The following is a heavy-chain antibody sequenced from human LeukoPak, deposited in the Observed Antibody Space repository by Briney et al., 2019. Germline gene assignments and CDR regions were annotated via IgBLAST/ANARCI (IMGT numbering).Heavy chain of an antibody. Sequence: PGGSLRLSCAASGFTFSSYAMSWVRQAPGKGLEWVSAISGSSSYIYYADSVKGRFTISRDNAKNSLYLQMNSLRAEDTAVYYCARGRDYGDYHDDYWGQGTLVTVSS. J-gene: IGHJ4*02. CDR2: ISGSSSYI. D-gene: IGHD4-17*01. CDR3: ARGRDYGDYHDDY. V-gene: IGHV3-21*01. CDR1: GFTFSSYA.